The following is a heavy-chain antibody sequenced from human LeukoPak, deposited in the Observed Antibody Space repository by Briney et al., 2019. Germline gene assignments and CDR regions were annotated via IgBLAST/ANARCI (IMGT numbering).Heavy chain of an antibody. J-gene: IGHJ4*02. D-gene: IGHD4-17*01. CDR1: GFTFHDSA. CDR2: ISHNSDNM. Sequence: PGGSLRLSCAASGFTFHDSAMHWVRQVPGKGLEWISSISHNSDNMDYADSVKGRFTVSRDNAKNSVYLQMNSLRAEDTALYFCAKGSPYGDSIIGYWGQGTLVTVSS. CDR3: AKGSPYGDSIIGY. V-gene: IGHV3-9*01.